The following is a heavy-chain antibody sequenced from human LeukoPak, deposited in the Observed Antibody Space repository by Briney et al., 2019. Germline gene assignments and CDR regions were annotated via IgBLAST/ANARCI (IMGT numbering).Heavy chain of an antibody. CDR3: ARDRQDGYYFDY. CDR1: GGTFSSYA. CDR2: IIPIFGTA. V-gene: IGHV1-69*01. D-gene: IGHD5-24*01. Sequence: GSSVKVSCKASGGTFSSYAISWVRQAPGQGLEWMGGIIPIFGTANYAQKFQGRVTITADESTSTAYMELSSLRSEDTAVYYCARDRQDGYYFDYWGQGTLVTVSS. J-gene: IGHJ4*02.